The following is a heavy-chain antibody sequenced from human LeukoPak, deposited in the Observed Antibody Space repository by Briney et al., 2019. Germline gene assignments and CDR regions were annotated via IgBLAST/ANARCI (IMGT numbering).Heavy chain of an antibody. J-gene: IGHJ4*02. CDR1: GLAVSGNY. Sequence: GGSLRLACAASGLAVSGNYMSWVRQAPGKGLEWVSVIYTGGSTYYAESVKGRFTISRDNSKNTLYLQMSSLRAEDTAVYYCVKDRVSISSSGYFDYWGQGTLVTVSS. V-gene: IGHV3-53*05. D-gene: IGHD6-13*01. CDR2: IYTGGST. CDR3: VKDRVSISSSGYFDY.